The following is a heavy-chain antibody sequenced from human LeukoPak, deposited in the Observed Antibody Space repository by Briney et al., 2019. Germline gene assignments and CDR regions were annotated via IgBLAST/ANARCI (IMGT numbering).Heavy chain of an antibody. CDR2: IKQDGSEK. CDR1: GFTFSSYW. Sequence: GGSLRLSCAASGFTFSSYWMTWVRQAPGKGLEWVTNIKQDGSEKYYVDSVKGRLTISRDNAKNSLYLQMNSLRAGDTAVYYCARDTAGLDYWGQGTLVTVSS. V-gene: IGHV3-7*03. J-gene: IGHJ4*02. CDR3: ARDTAGLDY.